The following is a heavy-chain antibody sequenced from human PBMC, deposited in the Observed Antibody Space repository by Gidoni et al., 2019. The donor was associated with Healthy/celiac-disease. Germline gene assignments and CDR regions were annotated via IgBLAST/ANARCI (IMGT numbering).Heavy chain of an antibody. CDR2: IWYDGSNK. J-gene: IGHJ6*02. CDR3: ARGGPAAIYPYYYGMDV. D-gene: IGHD2-2*02. V-gene: IGHV3-33*01. Sequence: QVQLVESGGGVVQPGRSLRLSCAASGFTFSSSGMHWVRQAPGKGLEWVAVIWYDGSNKYYADSVKGRFTISRDNSKNTLYLQMNSLRAEDTAVYYCARGGPAAIYPYYYGMDVWGQGTTVTVSS. CDR1: GFTFSSSG.